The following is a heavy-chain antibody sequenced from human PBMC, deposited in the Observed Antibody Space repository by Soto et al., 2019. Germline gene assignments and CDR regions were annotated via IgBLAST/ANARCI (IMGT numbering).Heavy chain of an antibody. CDR1: GFNFSTYA. D-gene: IGHD6-13*01. CDR3: AKKVLAAGLINWFES. Sequence: QLVESGGGVVQPWTSLRLSCATSGFNFSTYATHWLRQAPGKGLEWMASISYDGKNKYYAESVKGRFTISRDTSKNTLYLEMDSLSREDTDLYYCAKKVLAAGLINWFESWGQGTLVTVSS. V-gene: IGHV3-30*18. J-gene: IGHJ5*01. CDR2: ISYDGKNK.